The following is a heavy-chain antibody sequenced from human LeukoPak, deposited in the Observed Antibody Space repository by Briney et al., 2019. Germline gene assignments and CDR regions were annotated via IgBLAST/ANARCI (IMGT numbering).Heavy chain of an antibody. D-gene: IGHD2-15*01. Sequence: PSETLSLTCTVSGGSISSYYWSWIRQPAGKGLEWIGRIHTSGSTNYNPSLKSRVTMSVDTSKKQFSLKLTSVTAADTAVYYCARALGYCSGGSCYSHAFDIWGQGTMVTVSS. CDR1: GGSISSYY. CDR3: ARALGYCSGGSCYSHAFDI. CDR2: IHTSGST. V-gene: IGHV4-4*07. J-gene: IGHJ3*02.